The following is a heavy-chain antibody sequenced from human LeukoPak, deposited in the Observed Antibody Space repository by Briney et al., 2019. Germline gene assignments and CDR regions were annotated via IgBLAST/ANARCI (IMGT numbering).Heavy chain of an antibody. J-gene: IGHJ5*02. CDR1: GGSISSSSYY. D-gene: IGHD1-26*01. Sequence: SGTLSLTCTVSGGSISSSSYYWGWIRQPPGKGLEWIGSIYYSGSTYYNPSLKRRVTISVDTSKNQFSLKLSSVTAADTAVYYCAREGGSYNCFDPWGQGTLVTVSS. V-gene: IGHV4-39*07. CDR3: AREGGSYNCFDP. CDR2: IYYSGST.